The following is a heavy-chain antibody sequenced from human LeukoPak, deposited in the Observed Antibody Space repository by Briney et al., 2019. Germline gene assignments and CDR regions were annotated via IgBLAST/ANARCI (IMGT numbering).Heavy chain of an antibody. CDR2: IGGDGGRT. V-gene: IGHV3-43*02. D-gene: IGHD3-9*01. CDR1: GFTFTDYE. CDR3: SKDICGGADIFYF. Sequence: GGSLSPASAVSGFTFTDYETHWVRQAPGKGLEWVSLIGGDGGRTYYADSVKGRFTISRDNSKNSLYLQMNSLRTEDTALCYCSKDICGGADIFYFWGHSTLFTVSS. J-gene: IGHJ1*01.